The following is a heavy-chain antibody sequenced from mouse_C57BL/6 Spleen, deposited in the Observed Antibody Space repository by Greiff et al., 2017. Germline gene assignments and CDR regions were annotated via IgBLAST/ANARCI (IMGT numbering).Heavy chain of an antibody. Sequence: EVQRVESGGGLVKPGGSLKLSCAASGFTFSSYTMSWVRQTPEKRLEWVATISGGGGNTYYPDSVKGRFTISRDNAKNTLYLQMSSLRSEDTALYYCARHDSSGYYFDYWGQGTTLTVSS. CDR3: ARHDSSGYYFDY. CDR2: ISGGGGNT. J-gene: IGHJ2*01. CDR1: GFTFSSYT. D-gene: IGHD3-2*02. V-gene: IGHV5-9*01.